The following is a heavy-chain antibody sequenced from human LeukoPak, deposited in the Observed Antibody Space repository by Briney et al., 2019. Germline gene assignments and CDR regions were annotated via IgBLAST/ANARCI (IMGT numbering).Heavy chain of an antibody. CDR3: ARDSIGGEQLLDGLDP. J-gene: IGHJ5*02. V-gene: IGHV3-30*03. CDR1: GFTFSSYG. D-gene: IGHD3-22*01. CDR2: ISHDGSNK. Sequence: PGGSLRLSCTASGFTFSSYGLHWVRQAPGKGLEWVAAISHDGSNKYYEVSVKGRFTISRDNSKNTLYLQMNDLRVEDTVVYYCARDSIGGEQLLDGLDPWGQGSLVTVSS.